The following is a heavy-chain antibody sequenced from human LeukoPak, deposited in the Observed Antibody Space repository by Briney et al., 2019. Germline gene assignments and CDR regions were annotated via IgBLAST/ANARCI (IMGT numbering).Heavy chain of an antibody. J-gene: IGHJ4*02. CDR3: ARAYYDSSGYFGLIPFDY. CDR1: GGTFSSYA. D-gene: IGHD3-22*01. V-gene: IGHV1-69*05. Sequence: SVKVSCKASGGTFSSYAISWVRQAPGQGLEWMGGIIPIFGTANYAQKFQGRVTITTDESTSTAYMELSSLRSEDTAVYYCARAYYDSSGYFGLIPFDYWGQGTLVTVSS. CDR2: IIPIFGTA.